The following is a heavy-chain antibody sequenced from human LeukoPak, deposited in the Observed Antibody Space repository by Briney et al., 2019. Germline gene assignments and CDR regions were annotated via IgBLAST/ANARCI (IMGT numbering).Heavy chain of an antibody. Sequence: ASVKVSCKVSGYTLTDLSMHWVRQAPGKGLEWMGGFDPEDGETIYAQKFQGRVIMTEDTTTDTAYMELSSLRSEDTAVYYCATMQIAAAGTPPAEDYWGQGTLVTVSS. V-gene: IGHV1-24*01. J-gene: IGHJ4*02. CDR1: GYTLTDLS. CDR2: FDPEDGET. CDR3: ATMQIAAAGTPPAEDY. D-gene: IGHD6-13*01.